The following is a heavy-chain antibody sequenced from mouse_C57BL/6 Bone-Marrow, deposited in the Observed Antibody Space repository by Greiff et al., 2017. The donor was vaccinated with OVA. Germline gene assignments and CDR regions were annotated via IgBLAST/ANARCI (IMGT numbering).Heavy chain of an antibody. CDR1: GYTFTSYW. CDR3: ALYGGYYWYFDV. D-gene: IGHD2-3*01. V-gene: IGHV1-55*01. J-gene: IGHJ1*03. CDR2: IYPGSGST. Sequence: QVQLQQPGAELVKPGASVKMSCKASGYTFTSYWITWVKQRPGQGLEWIGDIYPGSGSTNYNEKFKSKATLTVDTSSSTAYMQLSSLTSEDSAVYYCALYGGYYWYFDVWGTGTTLTVSS.